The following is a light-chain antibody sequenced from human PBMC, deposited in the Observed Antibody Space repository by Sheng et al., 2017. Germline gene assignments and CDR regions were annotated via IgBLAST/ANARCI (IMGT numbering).Light chain of an antibody. CDR2: AAS. CDR1: QGISSY. Sequence: DIQVTQSPSFLSASVGDRVTITCRASQGISSYLDWYQQKPGKAPKLLIYAASTLQSGVPSRFSGSGSGTEFTLTISSLQPEDFATYYCQQFNSYPFTFGPGTTVDIK. V-gene: IGKV1-9*01. CDR3: QQFNSYPFT. J-gene: IGKJ3*01.